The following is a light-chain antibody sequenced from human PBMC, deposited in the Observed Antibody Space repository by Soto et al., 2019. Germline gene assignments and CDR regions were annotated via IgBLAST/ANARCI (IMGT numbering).Light chain of an antibody. CDR2: VAS. CDR3: QQYGSSPGT. J-gene: IGKJ4*01. Sequence: LTQSPGTLSLSPGERATLSCRASQSISSSYLAWYQQKPGQAPRLLIYVASSRATGIPDRFSGSGSGTDFTLTISRLEPEDFAVYYCQQYGSSPGTFGGGTKVDIK. V-gene: IGKV3-20*01. CDR1: QSISSSY.